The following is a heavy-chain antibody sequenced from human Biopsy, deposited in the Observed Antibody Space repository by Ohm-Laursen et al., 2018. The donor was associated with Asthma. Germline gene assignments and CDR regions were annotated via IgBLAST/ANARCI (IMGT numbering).Heavy chain of an antibody. V-gene: IGHV3-53*01. CDR2: IDSVGTS. D-gene: IGHD6-19*01. CDR3: ARGDSSGWSHYYFDY. J-gene: IGHJ4*02. Sequence: SLRLSCAASGFTVSRDHMFWVRQAPGKGLEGVSVIDSVGTSHTADSVRGRFTISRDFSKNTLHLQMHSLRVEDTAVYYCARGDSSGWSHYYFDYWGQGTLVTVPS. CDR1: GFTVSRDH.